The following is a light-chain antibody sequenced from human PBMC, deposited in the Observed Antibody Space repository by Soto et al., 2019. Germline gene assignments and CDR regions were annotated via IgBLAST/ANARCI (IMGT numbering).Light chain of an antibody. CDR1: QSVSSNY. J-gene: IGKJ1*01. Sequence: EIVLTQSPGTLSLSPGERATLSCGASQSVSSNYLAWYQQKPGQPPRVLIHDASSRATGSPDRFSGSGSGTDFTLTISRLEPEDFAVYYCQQYANSPRTFGQGTKVDIK. V-gene: IGKV3-20*01. CDR2: DAS. CDR3: QQYANSPRT.